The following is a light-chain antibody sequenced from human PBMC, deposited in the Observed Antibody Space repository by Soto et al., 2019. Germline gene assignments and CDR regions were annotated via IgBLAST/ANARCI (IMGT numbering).Light chain of an antibody. CDR2: GAS. Sequence: DIVLTQSPATLSVSPGERATLSCRASPTVSNSYLAWYQQKPGQAPRLLIYGASTRAAGIPPRFSGGGSGTEVTLTISSLQSEDFAVYYCQQYSNWPRTFGRGTKVEIK. CDR3: QQYSNWPRT. CDR1: PTVSNSY. V-gene: IGKV3-15*01. J-gene: IGKJ1*01.